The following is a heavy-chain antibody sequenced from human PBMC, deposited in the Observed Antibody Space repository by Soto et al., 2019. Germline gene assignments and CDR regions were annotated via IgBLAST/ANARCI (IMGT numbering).Heavy chain of an antibody. CDR2: IYSGGST. CDR1: GFTVSSNY. Sequence: EVQLVESGGGLVQPGGSLRLSCAASGFTVSSNYMSWVRQAPGKGLEWVSVIYSGGSTYYADSVKGRFTISIDNSKNTLYLQMNSLRAEDTAVYYCARDRIAVAGTPEYFQHWGQGTLVTVSS. CDR3: ARDRIAVAGTPEYFQH. J-gene: IGHJ1*01. D-gene: IGHD6-19*01. V-gene: IGHV3-66*01.